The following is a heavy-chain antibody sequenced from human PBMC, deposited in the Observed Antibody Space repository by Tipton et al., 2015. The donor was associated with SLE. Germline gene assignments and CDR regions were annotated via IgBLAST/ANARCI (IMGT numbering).Heavy chain of an antibody. J-gene: IGHJ6*02. CDR3: ARDPGRVDDNIWGSRDV. D-gene: IGHD3-16*01. CDR1: GGTFSSYA. V-gene: IGHV1-69*01. Sequence: QLVQSGAEVKKPGSSVKVSCKASGGTFSSYAISWVRQAPGQGLEWMGGIIPIFGTANYAQKFQGRVTITADESTSTAYMELSSLRSEDTAVYYCARDPGRVDDNIWGSRDVWGQGTTVPVSS. CDR2: IIPIFGTA.